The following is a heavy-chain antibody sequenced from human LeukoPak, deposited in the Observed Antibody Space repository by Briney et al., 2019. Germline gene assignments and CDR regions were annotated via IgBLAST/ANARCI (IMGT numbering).Heavy chain of an antibody. CDR3: ASAMVRGVHDAFDI. CDR1: GGSISSGSYY. D-gene: IGHD3-10*01. V-gene: IGHV4-61*02. CDR2: IYTSGST. J-gene: IGHJ3*02. Sequence: SETLSLTCTVSGGSISSGSYYWSWIRQPAGKGLEWIGRIYTSGSTNYNPSLKSRVTISVDTSKNQFSLKLSSVTAADTAVYYCASAMVRGVHDAFDIWGQGTMVTVSS.